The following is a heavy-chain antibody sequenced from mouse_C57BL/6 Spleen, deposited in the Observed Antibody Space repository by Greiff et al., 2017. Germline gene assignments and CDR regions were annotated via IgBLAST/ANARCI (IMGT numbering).Heavy chain of an antibody. J-gene: IGHJ3*01. V-gene: IGHV1-55*01. CDR1: GYTFTSYW. CDR3: GRKRDEYVSWFAY. CDR2: IYPGSGST. D-gene: IGHD5-2*01. Sequence: VQLQQPGAELVKPGASVKMSCKASGYTFTSYWITWVKQRPGQGLEWIGDIYPGSGSTNYNEKFTSKATLTVDTSSSPAYMQLSSLTSGDSAVYCGGRKRDEYVSWFAYWGQGTLVTVSA.